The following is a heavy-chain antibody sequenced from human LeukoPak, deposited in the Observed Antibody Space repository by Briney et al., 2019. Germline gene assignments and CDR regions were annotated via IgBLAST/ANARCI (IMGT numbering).Heavy chain of an antibody. CDR1: GYTFTGYY. V-gene: IGHV1-2*02. J-gene: IGHJ4*02. D-gene: IGHD3/OR15-3a*01. Sequence: GASVKVSCKASGYTFTGYYMHWVRQAPGQGLEWMGWINPNSGGTNYAQKFQGRVTMTRDTSISTAYMELSRLRSEDTALYYCAKTPRILTDCYFDYWGQGTLVTVSS. CDR2: INPNSGGT. CDR3: AKTPRILTDCYFDY.